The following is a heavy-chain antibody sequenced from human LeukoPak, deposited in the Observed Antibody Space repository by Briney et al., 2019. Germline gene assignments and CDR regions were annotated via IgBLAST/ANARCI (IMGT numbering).Heavy chain of an antibody. CDR1: AFIFSGHW. Sequence: GGSLRLSCEGSAFIFSGHWMNWVRQTPGKGLEWVASIKEDGSERQYVDSVKGRFSISRDNTKGSLFLQLNSLRSDDTAVYYCARDRGYYDSSGYYFNYFDYWGQGTLVTVSS. CDR2: IKEDGSER. J-gene: IGHJ4*02. CDR3: ARDRGYYDSSGYYFNYFDY. V-gene: IGHV3-7*03. D-gene: IGHD3-22*01.